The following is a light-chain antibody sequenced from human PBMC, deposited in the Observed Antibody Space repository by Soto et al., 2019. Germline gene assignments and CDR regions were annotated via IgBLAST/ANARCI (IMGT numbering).Light chain of an antibody. V-gene: IGLV2-11*01. CDR3: CSYGGSDTGAI. Sequence: QSALTQPRSVSGAPGQSVTISCSGTSADIGDTNYVSWYRQHPGKAPKLVIYDVNRRTSGVPDRFSASKSGNTASLTISGLQAEDEGDYYCCSYGGSDTGAIFGGGTKLTVL. J-gene: IGLJ2*01. CDR1: SADIGDTNY. CDR2: DVN.